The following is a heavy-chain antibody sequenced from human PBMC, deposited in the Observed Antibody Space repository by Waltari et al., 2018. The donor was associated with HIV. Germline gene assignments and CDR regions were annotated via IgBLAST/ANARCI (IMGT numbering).Heavy chain of an antibody. D-gene: IGHD3-10*01. CDR3: AKYLKARGIDPSLLDT. Sequence: GRLVESGGGGIQPAGSLRLSCAASGLSFSTFGLHWVRQAPGMVLEWFACIPYDWTDEYYLESVKARFTICRDNAKYTLFLQMSGLRTDDTAYYFCAKYLKARGIDPSLLDTCGQGTLV. CDR1: GLSFSTFG. J-gene: IGHJ1*01. V-gene: IGHV3-30*02. CDR2: IPYDWTDE.